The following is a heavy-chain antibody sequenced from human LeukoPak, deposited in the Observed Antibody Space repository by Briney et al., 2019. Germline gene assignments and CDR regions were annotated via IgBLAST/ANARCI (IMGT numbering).Heavy chain of an antibody. CDR1: GFTFSSYA. J-gene: IGHJ3*02. CDR2: ISGSGGST. V-gene: IGHV3-23*01. Sequence: PGGSLRLSCAASGFTFSSYAISWVRQAPGKGLEWVSAISGSGGSTYYTDSVKGRFTISRDNSKKTLYLQMNSLRAEDTAVYQCAKGRYYHDNSDAFEIWGQGTMVTVSS. CDR3: AKGRYYHDNSDAFEI. D-gene: IGHD3-22*01.